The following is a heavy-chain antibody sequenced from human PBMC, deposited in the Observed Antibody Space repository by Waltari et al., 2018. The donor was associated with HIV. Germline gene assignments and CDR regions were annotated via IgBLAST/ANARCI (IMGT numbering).Heavy chain of an antibody. D-gene: IGHD4-4*01. J-gene: IGHJ1*01. V-gene: IGHV3-15*01. Sequence: EVQVEESGGGLVKPGGSLRLSCEASGLNVTNAWLSWVRKAPGKGREWVGLSKSKTDDGRIDHAAPLKGRVTSSRDDSESTLYLQMKSLKIEDTAVYYCTTEFCTVRNGSAEYCHHWGQGTLVTVSS. CDR1: GLNVTNAW. CDR2: SKSKTDDGRI. CDR3: TTEFCTVRNGSAEYCHH.